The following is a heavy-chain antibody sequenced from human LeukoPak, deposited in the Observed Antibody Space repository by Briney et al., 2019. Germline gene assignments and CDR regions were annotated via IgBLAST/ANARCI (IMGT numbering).Heavy chain of an antibody. CDR3: AKRKFYGSGSVFVSHAFDF. D-gene: IGHD3-10*01. J-gene: IGHJ3*01. CDR2: VSGSGTDT. CDR1: GFSFSSYA. V-gene: IGHV3-23*01. Sequence: PGGSLRLSCAASGFSFSSYAMSWVRQTPGKGLDWVPAVSGSGTDTFYDNSVKGRFTISRDNSKSTLYLQMNDLRAEDTAIYYCAKRKFYGSGSVFVSHAFDFWGQGTMVTVSS.